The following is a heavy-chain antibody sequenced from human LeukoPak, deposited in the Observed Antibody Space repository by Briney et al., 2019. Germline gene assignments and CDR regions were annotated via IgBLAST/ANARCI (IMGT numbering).Heavy chain of an antibody. CDR1: GFTFSSYW. V-gene: IGHV3-23*01. CDR3: AKLSARRLAVAGYYFDY. Sequence: GGSLRLSCAASGFTFSSYWMDWVRQAPGKGLEWVSAISGSGGSTYYADSVKGRFTISRDNSKNTLYLQMNSLRAEDTAVYYCAKLSARRLAVAGYYFDYWGQGTLVTVSS. D-gene: IGHD6-19*01. CDR2: ISGSGGST. J-gene: IGHJ4*02.